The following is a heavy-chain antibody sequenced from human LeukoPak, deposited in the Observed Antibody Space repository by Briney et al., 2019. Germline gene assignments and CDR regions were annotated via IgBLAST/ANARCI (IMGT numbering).Heavy chain of an antibody. Sequence: PGGSLRLSCAASGFTFSSYAMHWVRQAPGKGLEWVAVISYDGSNKYYADSVKGRFTISRDNSKNTLYLQMNSLRAEDTAVYYCARYNSSSSLDYWGQGTLVTVSS. J-gene: IGHJ4*02. V-gene: IGHV3-30-3*01. CDR3: ARYNSSSSLDY. CDR2: ISYDGSNK. D-gene: IGHD6-6*01. CDR1: GFTFSSYA.